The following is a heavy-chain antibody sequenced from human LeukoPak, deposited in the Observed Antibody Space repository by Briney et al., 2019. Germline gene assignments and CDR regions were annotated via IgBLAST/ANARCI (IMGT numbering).Heavy chain of an antibody. CDR1: GDSISSTSFY. J-gene: IGHJ4*02. CDR3: VIVGCSGSDYFTDY. CDR2: IYNNGDT. V-gene: IGHV4-39*01. D-gene: IGHD5-12*01. Sequence: SETLSLTCSVSGDSISSTSFYWGWIRQPPGKGLEWIGTIYNNGDTYYNPSLKSRLTISVDTSKNQFSLELTSVTAADTAVYYCVIVGCSGSDYFTDYWGQGTLVTVSS.